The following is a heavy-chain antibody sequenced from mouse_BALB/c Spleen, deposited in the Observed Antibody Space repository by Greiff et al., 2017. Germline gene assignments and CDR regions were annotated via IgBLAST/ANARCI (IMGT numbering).Heavy chain of an antibody. D-gene: IGHD1-1*01. CDR2: ISSGSSTI. CDR3: ARDYYGLDY. Sequence: EVQLVESGGGLVQPGGSRKLSCAASGFTFSSFGMHWVRQAPEKGLEWVAYISSGSSTIYYADTVKGRFTISRDNPKNTLFLQMTSLRSEDTAMYYCARDYYGLDYGGQGTTLTVSS. CDR1: GFTFSSFG. V-gene: IGHV5-17*02. J-gene: IGHJ2*01.